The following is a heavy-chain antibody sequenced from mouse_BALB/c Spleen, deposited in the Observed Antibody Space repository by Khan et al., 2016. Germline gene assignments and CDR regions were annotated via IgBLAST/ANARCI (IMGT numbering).Heavy chain of an antibody. CDR3: ARDGLYGFYAMDY. Sequence: EVKLLESGPGLVKPSQSLSLTCTVTGYSITSNHAWNWIRQFPGNKLEWMAYISYSGSTAYNPSFKSRISITRDTSKNQFFLQLNSVTSEDTATYYCARDGLYGFYAMDYWGQGTSVTVSS. D-gene: IGHD1-1*02. CDR2: ISYSGST. CDR1: GYSITSNHA. J-gene: IGHJ4*01. V-gene: IGHV3-2*02.